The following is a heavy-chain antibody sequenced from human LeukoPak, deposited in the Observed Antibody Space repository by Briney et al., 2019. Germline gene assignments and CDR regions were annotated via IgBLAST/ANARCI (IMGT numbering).Heavy chain of an antibody. CDR1: GFTFTSSA. Sequence: ASVKVSCKASGFTFTSSAVQWVRQARGQRLEWIGWIVVGSGNTNYAQKFQERVTITRDMSTSTAYMELSSLRSEDTAVYYCAADPVAAAGYDAFDIWGQGTMVTVSS. CDR3: AADPVAAAGYDAFDI. D-gene: IGHD6-13*01. CDR2: IVVGSGNT. J-gene: IGHJ3*02. V-gene: IGHV1-58*01.